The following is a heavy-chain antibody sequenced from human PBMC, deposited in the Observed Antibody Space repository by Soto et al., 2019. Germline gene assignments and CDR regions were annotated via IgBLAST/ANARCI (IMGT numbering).Heavy chain of an antibody. Sequence: PGGSLRLSCAASGFTFDDYAMHWVRQAPGKGLEWVSGISWNSGSIGYADSVKGRFTISRDNAENSLYLQMNSLRAEDTALYYCAKDSGSPMVTHAFAIWGQGTMVPVSS. CDR2: ISWNSGSI. V-gene: IGHV3-9*01. D-gene: IGHD3-10*01. CDR3: AKDSGSPMVTHAFAI. J-gene: IGHJ3*02. CDR1: GFTFDDYA.